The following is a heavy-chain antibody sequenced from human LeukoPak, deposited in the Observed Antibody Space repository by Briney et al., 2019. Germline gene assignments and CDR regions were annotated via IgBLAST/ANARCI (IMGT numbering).Heavy chain of an antibody. D-gene: IGHD3-22*01. CDR3: ARARCDTCGYGS. CDR1: GFAVSNNY. V-gene: IGHV3-66*02. CDR2: IYDGGHT. Sequence: GGSLRLSCAASGFAVSNNYMSWVRQAPGKGLEWVAVIYDGGHTDYADSVKGRLTISRDSSKNTLYLQMNSLRPEDTAEYYCARARCDTCGYGSWGQGTLVTVSS. J-gene: IGHJ5*02.